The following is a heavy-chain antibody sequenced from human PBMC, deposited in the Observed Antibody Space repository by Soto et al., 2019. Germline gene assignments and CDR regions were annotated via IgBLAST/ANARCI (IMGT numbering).Heavy chain of an antibody. CDR3: ARRQSSSFFDY. CDR1: GGSISSSSYY. J-gene: IGHJ4*02. CDR2: IYYSGST. Sequence: QLQLQESGPGLVKPSETLSLTCTVSGGSISSSSYYWGWIRQPPGKGLEWIGNIYYSGSTYYNPSLKSRVTISVDTSKNQFSLKVSSVTAADTAVYYCARRQSSSFFDYWGQGTLVTVSS. V-gene: IGHV4-39*01. D-gene: IGHD6-13*01.